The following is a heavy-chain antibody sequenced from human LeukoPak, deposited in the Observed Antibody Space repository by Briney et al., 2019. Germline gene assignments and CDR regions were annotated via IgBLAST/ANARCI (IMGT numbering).Heavy chain of an antibody. CDR2: IYDSGST. CDR3: ARHYGP. V-gene: IGHV4-39*01. D-gene: IGHD3-10*01. CDR1: VASIRSSYYS. Sequence: SETLSLTCTVSVASIRSSYYSGGWIAHPPGKGLEWIGSIYDSGSTYYNPSLKSRVTISVDTSKNQFSLKLNSVTAADTAVYYCARHYGPWGQGTLVTVSS. J-gene: IGHJ5*02.